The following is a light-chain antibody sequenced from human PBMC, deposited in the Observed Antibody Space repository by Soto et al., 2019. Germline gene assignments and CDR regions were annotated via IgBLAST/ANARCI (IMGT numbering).Light chain of an antibody. CDR1: SSDIGAYNF. CDR2: DVN. J-gene: IGLJ2*01. V-gene: IGLV2-14*03. CDR3: TSWTTSTTMI. Sequence: QSALTQPASVSGSPGQSITISCTGTSSDIGAYNFVSWYQQHPGKAPKLMLYDVNIPPSGVSNRFSGSKSGNTASLTISGLKSEDEADYYCTSWTTSTTMIFGGGTQLTVL.